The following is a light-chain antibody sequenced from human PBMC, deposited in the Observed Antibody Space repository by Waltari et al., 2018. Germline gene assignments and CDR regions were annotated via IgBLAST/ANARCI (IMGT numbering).Light chain of an antibody. J-gene: IGKJ4*01. Sequence: IVLTQSPGTLSVSPGERVTVSCRASQTITGSWLTWYHQKPGQAPRLLIYGASNRAPGIPDRFSGSGSGTDCTLTISRLEPEDSAVYYCQQYDGSVVTFGGGTKVEIK. CDR1: QTITGSW. CDR3: QQYDGSVVT. CDR2: GAS. V-gene: IGKV3-20*01.